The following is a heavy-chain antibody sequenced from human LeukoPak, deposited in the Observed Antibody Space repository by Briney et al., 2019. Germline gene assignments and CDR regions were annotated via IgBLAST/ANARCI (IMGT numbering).Heavy chain of an antibody. CDR1: GFTFSDYY. CDR3: AKDLMRDRWFGES. CDR2: IDSSGSTI. J-gene: IGHJ5*02. D-gene: IGHD3-10*01. V-gene: IGHV3-11*04. Sequence: PGGSLRLSCAASGFTFSDYYMSWIRQAPGKGLEWISYIDSSGSTIYYADSVKGRFTISRDNAKKSLYLQMNSLRAEDTALYYCAKDLMRDRWFGESWGQGTLVTVSS.